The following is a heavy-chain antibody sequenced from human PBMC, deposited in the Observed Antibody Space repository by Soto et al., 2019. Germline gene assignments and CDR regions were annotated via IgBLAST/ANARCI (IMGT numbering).Heavy chain of an antibody. CDR2: IIKDGSEK. V-gene: IGHV3-7*03. CDR1: GFTFSNYW. J-gene: IGHJ4*02. D-gene: IGHD5-12*01. CDR3: AREWRGLGY. Sequence: PGGSLRLSCAASGFTFSNYWMTWVRQAPGKGREWVANIIKDGSEKSYVDSGKGRFTISRDNAKNSLYLEMNSLGVEDTAVYYCAREWRGLGYWGQGTRVTVSS.